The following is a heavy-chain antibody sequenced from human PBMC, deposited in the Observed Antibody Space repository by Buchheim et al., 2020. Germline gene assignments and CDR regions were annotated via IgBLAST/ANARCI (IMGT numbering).Heavy chain of an antibody. Sequence: QVQLVQSGAEVKKPGASVKVSCKASGYTFTSYGISWVRQAPGQGLEWMGWISAYNGNTNYAQKLQGRVTMTTDTSTSTAYMELRSLRSDDTAVYYCARSRCSGGSCYSHYYYYYGMDVWGQGTT. CDR1: GYTFTSYG. CDR2: ISAYNGNT. D-gene: IGHD2-15*01. V-gene: IGHV1-18*01. CDR3: ARSRCSGGSCYSHYYYYYGMDV. J-gene: IGHJ6*02.